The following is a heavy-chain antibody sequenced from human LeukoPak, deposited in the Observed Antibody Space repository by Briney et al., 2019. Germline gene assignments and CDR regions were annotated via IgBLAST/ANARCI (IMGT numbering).Heavy chain of an antibody. CDR3: SKKGQNGDYGKPD. CDR2: ISRNSGAST. D-gene: IGHD4-17*01. Sequence: GGSLTLSCAASGFTFCTHDMYWVRQAPGKGLECVASISRNSGASTYYAASVKGRFTISRDNSRSTLYLQMNSLRADDTAVYYCSKKGQNGDYGKPDWGQGTLVTVSS. J-gene: IGHJ4*02. CDR1: GFTFCTHD. V-gene: IGHV3-23*01.